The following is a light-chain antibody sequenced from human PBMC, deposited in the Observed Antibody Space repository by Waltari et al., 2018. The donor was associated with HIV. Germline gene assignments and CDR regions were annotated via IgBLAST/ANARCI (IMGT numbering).Light chain of an antibody. CDR1: QDVSTY. V-gene: IGKV1-8*01. J-gene: IGKJ1*01. CDR3: QQYYDYPRT. Sequence: AIRMTQSPSSFSASTGDKVTITCRASQDVSTYLAWYQQKPGKAPKLLIYTASTLQSGVPSRFSGSGSGTDFTLTINCLQREDFATYYCQQYYDYPRTFGQGTKVVIK. CDR2: TAS.